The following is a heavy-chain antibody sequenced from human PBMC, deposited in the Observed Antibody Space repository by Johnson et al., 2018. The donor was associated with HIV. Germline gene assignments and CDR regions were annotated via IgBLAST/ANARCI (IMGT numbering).Heavy chain of an antibody. CDR2: IYSGGST. CDR3: AGDQAGRGDAFDI. V-gene: IGHV3-53*01. J-gene: IGHJ3*02. CDR1: GFTVSSNY. Sequence: VQLVESGGGVVQPGGSLRLSCAASGFTVSSNYMSWVRQAPGKGLEWVSIIYSGGSTYYADSVKGRFTIFRDNSKNTVYLQMNGLGVEDTAVYYCAGDQAGRGDAFDIWGQGTMVTVSS. D-gene: IGHD6-13*01.